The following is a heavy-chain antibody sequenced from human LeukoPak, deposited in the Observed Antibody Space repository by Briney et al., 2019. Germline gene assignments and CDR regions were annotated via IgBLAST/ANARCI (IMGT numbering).Heavy chain of an antibody. V-gene: IGHV4-59*12. CDR2: IYYSGST. CDR3: AREWSGFDF. J-gene: IGHJ3*01. D-gene: IGHD2-15*01. CDR1: GGSISSYY. Sequence: PSETLSLTCTVSGGSISSYYWSWIRQPPGKGLEWIGSIYYSGSTYYNPSLKSRVTISVDTSKNQFSLKLSSVTAADTAVYYCAREWSGFDFWGQGIMVTVSS.